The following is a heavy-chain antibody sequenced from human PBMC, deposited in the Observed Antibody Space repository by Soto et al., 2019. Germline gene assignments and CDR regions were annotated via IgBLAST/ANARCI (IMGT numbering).Heavy chain of an antibody. V-gene: IGHV3-23*01. CDR2: ISGSGGST. Sequence: GGSLRLSCAASGFTFSSYAMSWVRQAPGKGLEWVSAISGSGGSTYYADSVKGRFTISRDNSKNTLYLQMNSLRAEDTAVYYCAKEGGSTSYSHTYYYYYMDVWGKGTTVTVSS. J-gene: IGHJ6*03. CDR1: GFTFSSYA. D-gene: IGHD2-2*01. CDR3: AKEGGSTSYSHTYYYYYMDV.